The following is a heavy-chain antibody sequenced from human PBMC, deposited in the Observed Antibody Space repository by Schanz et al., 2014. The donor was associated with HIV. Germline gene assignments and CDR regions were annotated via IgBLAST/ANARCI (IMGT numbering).Heavy chain of an antibody. J-gene: IGHJ4*02. Sequence: EVQLLESGGGLVQPGGSLRLSCAASGFTFSGSVMYWVRQAPGKGLEWASAIRDSDGIATYADSVKGRFTISKDNSKNTLYLQLNNLRVEDTAKYYCARHLWFGEDNLGYWGQGTVVIVSA. V-gene: IGHV3-23*01. CDR1: GFTFSGSV. CDR2: IRDSDGIA. CDR3: ARHLWFGEDNLGY. D-gene: IGHD3-10*01.